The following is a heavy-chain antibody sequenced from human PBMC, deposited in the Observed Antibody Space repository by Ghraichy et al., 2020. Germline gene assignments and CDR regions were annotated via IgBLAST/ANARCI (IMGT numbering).Heavy chain of an antibody. CDR1: GGSISSSSYY. Sequence: SETLSLTCTVSGGSISSSSYYWGWIRQPPGKGLEWIGSIYYSGSTYYNPSLKSRVTISVDTSKNQFSLKLSSVTAADTAVYYCARHYYDSSGYYSLSAFDIWGQGTMVTVSS. D-gene: IGHD3-22*01. V-gene: IGHV4-39*01. CDR2: IYYSGST. CDR3: ARHYYDSSGYYSLSAFDI. J-gene: IGHJ3*02.